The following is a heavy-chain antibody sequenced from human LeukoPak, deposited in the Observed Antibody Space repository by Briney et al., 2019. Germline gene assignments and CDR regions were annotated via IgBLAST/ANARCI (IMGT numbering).Heavy chain of an antibody. V-gene: IGHV3-23*01. CDR3: AKDYGGNSLYYFDY. D-gene: IGHD4-23*01. J-gene: IGHJ4*02. Sequence: GGSLRLSCAASAFTFSNYAMSWVRQAPGKGLEWVSAISGSGGSTYYADSGKGRFTISRENSKNTLYLQMNSLRAEDTAIYYCAKDYGGNSLYYFDYWGQGTLVTVSS. CDR1: AFTFSNYA. CDR2: ISGSGGST.